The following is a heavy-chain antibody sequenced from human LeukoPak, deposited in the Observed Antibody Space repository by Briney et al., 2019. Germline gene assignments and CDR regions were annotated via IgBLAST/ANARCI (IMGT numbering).Heavy chain of an antibody. V-gene: IGHV3-23*01. CDR1: RFNFRSYA. CDR3: AKGQAVAVAEHWFDP. D-gene: IGHD6-19*01. J-gene: IGHJ5*02. Sequence: QSGGSLRLSCAASRFNFRSYAMNWVRQTPGKGLQWVSVISGSGDSTYYADSVKGRFTISRDNFKNMVYLQMNSLRVEDTAVYYCAKGQAVAVAEHWFDPWGQGILVTVSS. CDR2: ISGSGDST.